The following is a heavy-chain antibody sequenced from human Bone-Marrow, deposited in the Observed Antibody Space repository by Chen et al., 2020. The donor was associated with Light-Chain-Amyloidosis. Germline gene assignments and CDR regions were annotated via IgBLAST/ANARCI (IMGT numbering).Heavy chain of an antibody. Sequence: YAMSWVRQAPGKGLEWVSTISGSGGSRYYGDSVKGRLTISRDNSKNALFLQMNSLRAEDTAVYYCAKDISYDEILPGYPADAFDIWGQGTMVTVSS. CDR3: AKDISYDEILPGYPADAFDI. CDR2: ISGSGGSR. V-gene: IGHV3-23*01. D-gene: IGHD3-9*01. J-gene: IGHJ3*02. CDR1: YA.